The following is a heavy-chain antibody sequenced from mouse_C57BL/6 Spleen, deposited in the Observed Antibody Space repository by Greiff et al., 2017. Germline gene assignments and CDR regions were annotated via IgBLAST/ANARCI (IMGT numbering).Heavy chain of an antibody. J-gene: IGHJ2*01. Sequence: QVQLQQPGAELVRPGSSVKLSCKASGYAFTSYWMDWVKQRPGQGLEWIGNIYPSDSETHYNQKFKDKATLTVDKSSSTAYMQLSSLTSEDSAVYYCASGNFYFDYWGQGTTLTVSS. D-gene: IGHD2-1*01. CDR1: GYAFTSYW. CDR3: ASGNFYFDY. CDR2: IYPSDSET. V-gene: IGHV1-61*01.